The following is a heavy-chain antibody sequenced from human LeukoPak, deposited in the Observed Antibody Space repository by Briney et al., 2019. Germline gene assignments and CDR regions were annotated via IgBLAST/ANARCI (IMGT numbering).Heavy chain of an antibody. D-gene: IGHD3-22*01. V-gene: IGHV3-23*01. CDR1: GFTFSSYA. CDR2: ISGSGGST. J-gene: IGHJ4*02. CDR3: AKVYYYDSSGYYRSPLDY. Sequence: PGGSLRLSCAASGFTFSSYATSWVRQAPGKGLEWVSAISGSGGSTYYADSVKGRFTISRDNSKNTLYLQMNSLRAEDTAVYYCAKVYYYDSSGYYRSPLDYWGQGTLVTVSS.